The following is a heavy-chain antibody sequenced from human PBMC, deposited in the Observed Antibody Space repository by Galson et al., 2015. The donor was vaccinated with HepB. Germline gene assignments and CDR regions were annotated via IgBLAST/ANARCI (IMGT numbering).Heavy chain of an antibody. CDR1: GYTLTNYH. D-gene: IGHD2-15*01. CDR3: ARETPDTYYFDY. CDR2: IFAGGGST. V-gene: IGHV1-46*01. Sequence: SVKVSCKASGYTLTNYHFHWVRQAPGQGPEWMGKIFAGGGSTRYAERFQGGVTLTRDSSTSTIYMEVSSLRSDDTAVYYCARETPDTYYFDYWGQGTLVTV. J-gene: IGHJ4*02.